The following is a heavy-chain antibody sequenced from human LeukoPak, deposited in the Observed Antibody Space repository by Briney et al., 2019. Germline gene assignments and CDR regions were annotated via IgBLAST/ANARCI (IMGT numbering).Heavy chain of an antibody. D-gene: IGHD3-16*02. CDR1: GFTFDAYA. Sequence: GGSLRLSCAASGFTFDAYAMNWVRQAPGKGLEGLSYITSSSSTIYYADSVKGRFTISRDNAKNSLYLQMNSLSADDTAVYFCAREGIIWGTYRYFDYWGQGTLVTVSS. CDR3: AREGIIWGTYRYFDY. V-gene: IGHV3-48*01. J-gene: IGHJ4*02. CDR2: ITSSSSTI.